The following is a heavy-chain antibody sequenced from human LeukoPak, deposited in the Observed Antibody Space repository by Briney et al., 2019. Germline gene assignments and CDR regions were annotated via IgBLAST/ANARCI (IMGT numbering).Heavy chain of an antibody. CDR2: IYYSGST. D-gene: IGHD1-1*01. J-gene: IGHJ6*03. CDR1: GGSISSYY. CDR3: ARGGHTKYYYYYMDV. Sequence: PSETLSLTCTVYGGSISSYYWSWIRQPPGKGLEWMGYIYYSGSTNYNPSLKSRVTISVDTSKNQFSLKLSSVTAADTAVYYCARGGHTKYYYYYMDVWGKGTTVTVSS. V-gene: IGHV4-59*01.